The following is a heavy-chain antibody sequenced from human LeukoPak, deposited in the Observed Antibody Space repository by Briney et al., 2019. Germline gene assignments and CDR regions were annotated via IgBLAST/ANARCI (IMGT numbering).Heavy chain of an antibody. CDR3: AKYFIGGSCNAYFDY. CDR1: GFTFSSYA. D-gene: IGHD2-15*01. CDR2: ISGSGGST. Sequence: GGSLRLSCAASGFTFSSYAMSWVRQAPGKGLEWVSSISGSGGSTHYADSVKGRFTISRDNSKNALYLQMNSLRAEDMAVYYCAKYFIGGSCNAYFDYWGQGTLVTVSS. J-gene: IGHJ4*02. V-gene: IGHV3-23*01.